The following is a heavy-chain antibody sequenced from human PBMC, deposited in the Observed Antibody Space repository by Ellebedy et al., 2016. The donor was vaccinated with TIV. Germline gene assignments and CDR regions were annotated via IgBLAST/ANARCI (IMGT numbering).Heavy chain of an antibody. D-gene: IGHD2-8*02. CDR2: QHSTDIP. J-gene: IGHJ1*01. CDR1: GFTVSSNY. V-gene: IGHV3-53*01. Sequence: GESLKISCVASGFTVSSNYMFWVRQAPGKGLEWVALQHSTDIPYYADSVRGRFTVSRDDSQNKLFLQMDNLLGDDTAVYYCARTDCSGRSCYSFFNHWGQGTLVTVSS. CDR3: ARTDCSGRSCYSFFNH.